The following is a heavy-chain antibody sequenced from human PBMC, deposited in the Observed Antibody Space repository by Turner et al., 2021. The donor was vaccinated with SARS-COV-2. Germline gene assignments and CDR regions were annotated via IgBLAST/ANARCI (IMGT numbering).Heavy chain of an antibody. V-gene: IGHV1-2*02. J-gene: IGHJ6*02. Sequence: QVQRVQSGAEVKKPGASVKVSCKGSGYTFTVYYMHWVRQDPGQGLEWMGWINPNSVGTNYAQKFQGRVTMTWDTSISTAYMELSRLRSDDTAVYYCARSRYTYGSYYYYGMDVWGQGTTVTVSS. CDR3: ARSRYTYGSYYYYGMDV. CDR1: GYTFTVYY. D-gene: IGHD5-18*01. CDR2: INPNSVGT.